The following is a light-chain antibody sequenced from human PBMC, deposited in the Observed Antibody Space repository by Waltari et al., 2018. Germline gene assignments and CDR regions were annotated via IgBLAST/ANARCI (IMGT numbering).Light chain of an antibody. CDR3: QQYNDWPPVT. Sequence: ETILTQSPATLSVSPGEGVTLPCRASQTVVKNLAWLQQKPCQPPRLLVYGASTRAIGVPDRFSGSGSGAEFTLTISSLQSEDVGTYYCQQYNDWPPVTFGQGTRLDI. J-gene: IGKJ5*01. V-gene: IGKV3-15*01. CDR2: GAS. CDR1: QTVVKN.